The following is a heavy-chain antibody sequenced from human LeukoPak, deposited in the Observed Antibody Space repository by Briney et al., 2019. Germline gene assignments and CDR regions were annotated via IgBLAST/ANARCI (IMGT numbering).Heavy chain of an antibody. CDR2: ISGSGGST. CDR3: ATRDSSGWYERY. CDR1: EFTFSTYA. D-gene: IGHD6-19*01. V-gene: IGHV3-23*01. Sequence: GGSLRLSGAASEFTFSTYAMSWIRQAPGKGLEWVSAISGSGGSTYYADSVKGRFTISRDNSKNTLYLQMNSLRAEDTAVYYCATRDSSGWYERYWGQGTLVTVSS. J-gene: IGHJ4*02.